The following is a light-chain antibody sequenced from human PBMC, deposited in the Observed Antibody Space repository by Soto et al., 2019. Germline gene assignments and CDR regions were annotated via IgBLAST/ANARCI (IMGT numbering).Light chain of an antibody. V-gene: IGLV2-14*01. CDR2: DVS. J-gene: IGLJ1*01. CDR3: ASYTTISTYV. CDR1: SSDVGGYSY. Sequence: LNKAASGNRSHGRCSAISCTGTSSDVGGYSYVSWYQQQPGKAPKLVISDVSNRPSGVSDRFSGSKSGNTASLTISGLQTEDEADYYCASYTTISTYVFGTGTSSPS.